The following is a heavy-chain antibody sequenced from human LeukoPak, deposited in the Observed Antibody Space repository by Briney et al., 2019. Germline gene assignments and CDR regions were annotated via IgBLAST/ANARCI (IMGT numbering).Heavy chain of an antibody. J-gene: IGHJ4*02. Sequence: SETLSLTCAVYGGSFSGYYWSWIRQPPGKGLEWIGEINHSGSTNYKPSLKSRVTISVDASKNQFSLKLSSVTAADTAVYYCARRTLYDYVWGIPKYYFDYWGQGTLVTVSS. V-gene: IGHV4-34*01. CDR2: INHSGST. CDR1: GGSFSGYY. D-gene: IGHD3-16*01. CDR3: ARRTLYDYVWGIPKYYFDY.